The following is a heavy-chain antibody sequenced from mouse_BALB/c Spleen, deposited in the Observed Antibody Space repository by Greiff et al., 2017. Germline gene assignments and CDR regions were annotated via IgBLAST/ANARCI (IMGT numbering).Heavy chain of an antibody. CDR1: GFTFSSYA. Sequence: EVHLVESGGGLVKPGGSLKLSCAASGFTFSSYAMSWVRQSPEKRLEWVAEISSGGSYTYYPDTVTGRFTISRDNAKNTLYLEMSSLRSEDTAMYYCARDDYDFAMDYWGQGTSVTVSS. D-gene: IGHD2-4*01. CDR2: ISSGGSYT. CDR3: ARDDYDFAMDY. V-gene: IGHV5-9-4*01. J-gene: IGHJ4*01.